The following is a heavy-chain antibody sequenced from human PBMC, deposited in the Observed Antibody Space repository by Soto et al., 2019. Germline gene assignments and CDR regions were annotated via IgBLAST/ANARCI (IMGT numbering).Heavy chain of an antibody. V-gene: IGHV3-9*01. CDR2: ISWNSGSI. CDR1: GFTFDGYA. Sequence: GGSLRLSCAASGFTFDGYAMHWVRQAPGKGLEWVSGISWNSGSIGYADSVKGRFTISRDNAKNSLYLPMNSLRAEDTALNYCAKDNRRGGRLWFGELISLDAFDIWGQGTMVTVSS. D-gene: IGHD3-10*01. CDR3: AKDNRRGGRLWFGELISLDAFDI. J-gene: IGHJ3*02.